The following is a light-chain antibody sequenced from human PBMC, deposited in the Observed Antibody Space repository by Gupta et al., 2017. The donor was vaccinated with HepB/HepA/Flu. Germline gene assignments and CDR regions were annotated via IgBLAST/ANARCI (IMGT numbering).Light chain of an antibody. CDR2: RNN. Sequence: QSVLIQPPSVSGTPGQRVTISCSGSTSNIGSNFVYWYQQLPGTAPKLLIFRNNQRSAGVPDRFSGSTSDTSASLAISWLQSDEEADAYCEEWDDSMSGQHVLFGGGTKLTVL. CDR3: EEWDDSMSGQHVL. V-gene: IGLV1-47*01. J-gene: IGLJ2*01. CDR1: TSNIGSNF.